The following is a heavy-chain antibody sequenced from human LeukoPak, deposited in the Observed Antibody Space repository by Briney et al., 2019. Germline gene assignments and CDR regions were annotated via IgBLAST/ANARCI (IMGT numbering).Heavy chain of an antibody. CDR1: GGSFSGYY. V-gene: IGHV4-34*01. CDR3: ARELGATYYDFWSGRRNWFDP. J-gene: IGHJ5*02. Sequence: SETLSLTCAVYGGSFSGYYWSWIRQPPGKGLEWIGEINHSGSTNYNPSLKSRVTISVDTSKNQFSLKLSSVTAADTAVYYCARELGATYYDFWSGRRNWFDPWGQGTLVTVSS. CDR2: INHSGST. D-gene: IGHD3-3*01.